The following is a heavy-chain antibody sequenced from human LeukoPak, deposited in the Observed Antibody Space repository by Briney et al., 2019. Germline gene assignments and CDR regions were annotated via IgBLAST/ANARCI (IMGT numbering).Heavy chain of an antibody. J-gene: IGHJ5*02. D-gene: IGHD2-21*02. Sequence: SETLSLTCTVSGGSISSYYWSWIRQPPGKGLEWIGEINHSGSTNYNPSLKSRVTISVDTSKNQFSLKLSSVTAADTAVYYCATGSVVVTASWFDPWGQGTLVTVSS. V-gene: IGHV4-34*01. CDR3: ATGSVVVTASWFDP. CDR1: GGSISSYY. CDR2: INHSGST.